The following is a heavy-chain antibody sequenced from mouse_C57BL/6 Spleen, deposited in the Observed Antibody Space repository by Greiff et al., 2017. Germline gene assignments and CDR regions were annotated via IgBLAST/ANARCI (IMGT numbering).Heavy chain of an antibody. CDR3: ARDSIFAY. V-gene: IGHV1-80*01. Sequence: VQLQQSGAELVKPGASVKISCKASGYAFSSYWMNWVKQRPGKGLEWIGKIYPGDGDTKYNGKFQGKATLTADKSSSTAYMQLSSLTSEDSAVYFCARDSIFAYWGEGTLVTVSA. CDR2: IYPGDGDT. CDR1: GYAFSSYW. J-gene: IGHJ3*01.